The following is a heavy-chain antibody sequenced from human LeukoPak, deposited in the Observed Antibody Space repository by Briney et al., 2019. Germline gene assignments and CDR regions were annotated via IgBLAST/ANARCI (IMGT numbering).Heavy chain of an antibody. J-gene: IGHJ5*02. V-gene: IGHV1-8*01. CDR1: GYTFTNYD. CDR3: ASGVGDYCSDGTCYKWFDP. D-gene: IGHD2-15*01. CDR2: MNPNSGNT. Sequence: ASVKVSCKASGYTFTNYDINWVRQATGQGLELMGWMNPNSGNTGYAQKFQGRVTMTWNTSINTDSMELSSLISEDTAVYYCASGVGDYCSDGTCYKWFDPWGQGTLVTVSS.